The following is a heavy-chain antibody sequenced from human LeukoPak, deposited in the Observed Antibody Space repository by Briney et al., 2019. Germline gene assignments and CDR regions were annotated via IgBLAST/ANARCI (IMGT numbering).Heavy chain of an antibody. V-gene: IGHV4-59*01. CDR2: IYYSGST. J-gene: IGHJ4*02. CDR1: GGSISSYY. Sequence: PSETLSLTCTVSGGSISSYYWSWIRQPPGKGLEWIGYIYYSGSTNYNPPLKSRVTISVDTSKNQFSLKLSSVTAADTAVYYCARDSSFYFDYWGQGTLVTVSS. CDR3: ARDSSFYFDY.